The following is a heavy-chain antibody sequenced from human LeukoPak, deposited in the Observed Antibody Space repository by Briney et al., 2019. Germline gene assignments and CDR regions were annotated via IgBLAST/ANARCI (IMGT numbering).Heavy chain of an antibody. CDR1: GFTFSTYA. CDR3: ATGSVRYSASWYSQEGDY. V-gene: IGHV3-23*01. J-gene: IGHJ4*02. D-gene: IGHD6-13*01. Sequence: PGGSLRLSCAASGFTFSTYAMSWVRQAPGKGLEWVSAISVSAGSTYYADSVKGRFTISRDNSKTTLYLQMNSLRAEDTAVYYCATGSVRYSASWYSQEGDYWGQGTLVTVSS. CDR2: ISVSAGST.